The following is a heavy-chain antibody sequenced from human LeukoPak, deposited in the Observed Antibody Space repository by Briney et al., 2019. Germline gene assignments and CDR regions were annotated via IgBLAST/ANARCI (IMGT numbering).Heavy chain of an antibody. V-gene: IGHV3-33*01. CDR1: GFTFSGFG. Sequence: GGSLRLSCAASGFTFSGFGMHWVRQAPGKGLEWVAVIWYDGSNKYYADSVKGRFTISRDDPKNALYVQMNSLRAEDTAVYYCARGRGADYGGNSGYFDYWGQGTLVTVSS. D-gene: IGHD4-23*01. J-gene: IGHJ4*02. CDR3: ARGRGADYGGNSGYFDY. CDR2: IWYDGSNK.